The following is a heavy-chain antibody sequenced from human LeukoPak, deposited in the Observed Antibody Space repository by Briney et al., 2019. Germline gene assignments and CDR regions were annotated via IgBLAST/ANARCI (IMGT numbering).Heavy chain of an antibody. CDR2: TYYRSKWYS. CDR3: ARGPWALLH. Sequence: SQTLSLTCVISGDSVSSNSAGWNWIRQSPSRGLEWLGRTYYRSKWYSYSAVSVKSRIIINPDTSKNQFSLQLNSVTPEYTAVYYCARGPWALLHWGQGILVTVSS. J-gene: IGHJ4*02. V-gene: IGHV6-1*01. D-gene: IGHD7-27*01. CDR1: GDSVSSNSAG.